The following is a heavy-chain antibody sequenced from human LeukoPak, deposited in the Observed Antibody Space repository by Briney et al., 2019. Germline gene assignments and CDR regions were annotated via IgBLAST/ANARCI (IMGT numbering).Heavy chain of an antibody. D-gene: IGHD6-19*01. CDR3: AKEGSVAGDEYYFDY. V-gene: IGHV3-48*01. CDR1: GFTFDDYG. Sequence: PGGSLRLSCAASGFTFDDYGMSWVRQAPGKGLEWVSYISSSGSTIYYADSVKGRFTISRDNSKNTLYLQMNSLRAEDTAVYYCAKEGSVAGDEYYFDYWGQGTLVTVSS. CDR2: ISSSGSTI. J-gene: IGHJ4*02.